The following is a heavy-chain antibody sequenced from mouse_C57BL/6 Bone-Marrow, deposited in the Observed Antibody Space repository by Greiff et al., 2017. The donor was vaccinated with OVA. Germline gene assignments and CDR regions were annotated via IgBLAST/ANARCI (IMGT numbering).Heavy chain of an antibody. V-gene: IGHV3-6*01. D-gene: IGHD3-3*01. CDR3: ARERKDRGFDY. CDR1: GYSITSGYY. Sequence: EVHLVESGPGLVKPSQSLSLTCSVTGYSITSGYYWNWIRQFPGNKLEWMGYISYDGSNNYNPSLKNRISITRDTSKNQFFLKLNSVTTEDTATYYCARERKDRGFDYWGQGTTLTVSS. CDR2: ISYDGSN. J-gene: IGHJ2*01.